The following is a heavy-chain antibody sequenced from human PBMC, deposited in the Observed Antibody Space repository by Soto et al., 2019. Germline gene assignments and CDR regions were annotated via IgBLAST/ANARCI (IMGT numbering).Heavy chain of an antibody. Sequence: EVQLVESGGGLVQPGGSLRLSCADSGFAFSSYCMGWVRQAPVKRLEWVGNIKQDGSEKNYVDSVKGRFTISRDNAKNSLYLQMNSLRAEDTAVYYCARIASTGRGWDVWGQGTTVVVSS. CDR2: IKQDGSEK. CDR1: GFAFSSYC. J-gene: IGHJ6*02. CDR3: ARIASTGRGWDV. V-gene: IGHV3-7*01. D-gene: IGHD6-13*01.